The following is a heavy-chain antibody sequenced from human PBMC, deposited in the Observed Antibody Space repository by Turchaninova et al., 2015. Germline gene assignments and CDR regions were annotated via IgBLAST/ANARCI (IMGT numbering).Heavy chain of an antibody. CDR3: ARSDRNTVTTHY. Sequence: QVQLQQWGTGRLKASETMSLTSAFFRGSFRCFLCIGTRRFDGSTLRSQHRGDLPHSPWRRLEKSGHTNPTGSTHYNPSLTSRDSISVDTSKNQYSLKHASVTAADTAVYYCARSDRNTVTTHYWGQGTLVTVSS. CDR1: RGSFRCFL. CDR2: TNPTGST. V-gene: IGHV4-34*01. J-gene: IGHJ4*02. D-gene: IGHD4-17*01.